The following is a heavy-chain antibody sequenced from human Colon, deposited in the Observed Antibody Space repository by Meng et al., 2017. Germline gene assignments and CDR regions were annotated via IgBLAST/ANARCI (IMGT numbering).Heavy chain of an antibody. V-gene: IGHV4-4*02. CDR3: ARGGGCVNGVCGSLDY. CDR1: GGLSTPNNW. CDR2: IHTSGGT. Sequence: LPEPVPVMGNASGTLSLTAAASGGLSTPNNWWSCGRQPPGQGLEWIGEIHTSGGTNYNPSLQSRVTMSIDNSKRQFSLNLSSVTAAETAVYYCARGGGCVNGVCGSLDYWGQGTLVTVSS. D-gene: IGHD2-8*01. J-gene: IGHJ4*02.